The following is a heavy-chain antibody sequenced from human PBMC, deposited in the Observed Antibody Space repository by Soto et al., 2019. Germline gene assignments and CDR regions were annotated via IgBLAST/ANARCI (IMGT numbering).Heavy chain of an antibody. V-gene: IGHV1-8*01. CDR2: MNPNSGNT. D-gene: IGHD1-26*01. CDR1: GYTFTSYD. CDR3: AREISGSYRFDY. Sequence: QVQLVQSGAEVEKPGASVKVSCKASGYTFTSYDINWVRQATGQGLEWMGWMNPNSGNTGYAQKFQGRVTMTRNTFIITAYIELSCLRSVDTAVYYCAREISGSYRFDYWGRGTLVTVSS. J-gene: IGHJ4*02.